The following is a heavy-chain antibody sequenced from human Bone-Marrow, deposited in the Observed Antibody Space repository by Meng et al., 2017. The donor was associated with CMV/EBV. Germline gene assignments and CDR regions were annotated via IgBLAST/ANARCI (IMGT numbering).Heavy chain of an antibody. J-gene: IGHJ5*01. CDR2: IYYSGST. D-gene: IGHD2-15*01. CDR3: ARLGRHCSGGSCYFGWFDP. V-gene: IGHV4-59*01. Sequence: SETLSLTCTVSGGSISSYYWSWIRQPPGKGLEWIGYIYYSGSTNYNPSLKSRVTISVDTSKNQFSLKLRSVTAADTAVYYCARLGRHCSGGSCYFGWFDPWGQGTTVTVSS. CDR1: GGSISSYY.